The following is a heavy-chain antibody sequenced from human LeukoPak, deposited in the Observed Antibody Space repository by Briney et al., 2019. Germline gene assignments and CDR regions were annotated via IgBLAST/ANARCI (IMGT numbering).Heavy chain of an antibody. V-gene: IGHV1-46*01. J-gene: IGHJ5*02. CDR3: AREEMATRSNWFDP. Sequence: GASVKVSCKASGYTFTSYFMHWVRQAPGQGLEWMGIINPSDGSISYAQRFQGRVTVTRDTSTSTVYMELSSLRSEDTAVYYCAREEMATRSNWFDPWGQGTLVTVSS. CDR1: GYTFTSYF. CDR2: INPSDGSI. D-gene: IGHD5-24*01.